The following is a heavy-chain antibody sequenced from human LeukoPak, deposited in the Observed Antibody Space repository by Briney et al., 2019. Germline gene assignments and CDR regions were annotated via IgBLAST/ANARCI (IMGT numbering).Heavy chain of an antibody. CDR3: AREIAVAGTLFDY. J-gene: IGHJ4*02. CDR1: GFTFSSYS. CDR2: ISSSSCYI. D-gene: IGHD6-19*01. Sequence: PGGSLRLSCAASGFTFSSYSMNWVRRAPGKGLEWVSSISSSSCYIYYADSVKGRFTISRDNAKNSLYLQMNSLRAEDTAVYYCAREIAVAGTLFDYWGQGTLVTVSS. V-gene: IGHV3-21*01.